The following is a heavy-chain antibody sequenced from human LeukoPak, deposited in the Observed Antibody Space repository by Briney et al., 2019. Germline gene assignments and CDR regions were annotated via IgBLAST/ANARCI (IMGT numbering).Heavy chain of an antibody. Sequence: PGGSLRLSCAASGFTFSSYWMHCVRQAPGKGLVWVSRINSDGSSTSYADSVKGRFTISRDNAKNTLYLQMNSLRAEDTAVYYCRYYYGSGFDYWGQGTLVTVSS. D-gene: IGHD3-10*01. CDR2: INSDGSST. V-gene: IGHV3-74*01. J-gene: IGHJ4*02. CDR3: RYYYGSGFDY. CDR1: GFTFSSYW.